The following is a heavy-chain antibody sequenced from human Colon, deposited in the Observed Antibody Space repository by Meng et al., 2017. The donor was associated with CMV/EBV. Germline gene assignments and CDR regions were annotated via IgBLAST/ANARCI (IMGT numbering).Heavy chain of an antibody. V-gene: IGHV3-21*01. CDR2: ISSSSSYI. CDR1: GFTFTQYP. Sequence: GESLKISCAASGFTFTQYPMNWVRQAPGKGLEWVSSISSSSSYIYYADSVKGRFTISRDNAKNSLYLQMNSLRAEDAAVYYCARTPLDYWGQGTLVTVSS. CDR3: ARTPLDY. J-gene: IGHJ4*02.